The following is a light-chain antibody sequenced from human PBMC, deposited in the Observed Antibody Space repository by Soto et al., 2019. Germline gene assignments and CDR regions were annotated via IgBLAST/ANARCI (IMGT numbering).Light chain of an antibody. J-gene: IGKJ1*01. Sequence: DIQMTQARSTLSASVGDRVTITCRASQSITDWLAWYQQKPGKAPKFLIYKASNLEGGVPSRFSGSGSGTEFTLTISSVQPDDFATYYCQYWDDYSWTFGQGTKVEIK. CDR3: QYWDDYSWT. CDR1: QSITDW. V-gene: IGKV1-5*03. CDR2: KAS.